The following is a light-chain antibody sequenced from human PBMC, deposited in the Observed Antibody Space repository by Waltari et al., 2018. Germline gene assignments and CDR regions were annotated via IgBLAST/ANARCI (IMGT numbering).Light chain of an antibody. CDR3: QSYDTSLSALV. V-gene: IGLV1-40*01. CDR2: DNI. J-gene: IGLJ3*02. Sequence: QSVLTQPPPGSAAPGPRVTIPRTGSSPTTGAGYELPWYQHLPGSAPKLLIYDNINRPSGVPGRFSGSKSGTSASLAITGLQAEDEADYYCQSYDTSLSALVFGGGTKLTVL. CDR1: SPTTGAGYE.